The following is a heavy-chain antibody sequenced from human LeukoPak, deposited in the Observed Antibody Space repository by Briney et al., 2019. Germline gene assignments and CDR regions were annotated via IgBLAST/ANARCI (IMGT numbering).Heavy chain of an antibody. CDR3: AKVVPWRWELRPIEYYMDV. CDR2: ISGSGGST. CDR1: GFTFSSYG. V-gene: IGHV3-23*01. J-gene: IGHJ6*03. D-gene: IGHD1-26*01. Sequence: GGSLRLSCAASGFTFSSYGMSWVRQAPGKGLEWASAISGSGGSTYYADSVKGRFTISRDNSKNTLYLQMNSLRAEDTAVYYCAKVVPWRWELRPIEYYMDVWGKGTTVTISS.